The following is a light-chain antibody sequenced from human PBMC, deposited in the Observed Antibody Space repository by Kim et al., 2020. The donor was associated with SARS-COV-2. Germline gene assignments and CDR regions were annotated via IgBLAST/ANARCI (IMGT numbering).Light chain of an antibody. J-gene: IGLJ1*01. Sequence: GQSITIACTGTSSDVGGYNYVSWYQHHPGKAPKLMIFEVSNRPSGVSDRFSGSKSGNTASLTISGLQAEDEADYHCSSYTTGTTLVFGTGTKVTVL. CDR1: SSDVGGYNY. CDR2: EVS. V-gene: IGLV2-14*01. CDR3: SSYTTGTTLV.